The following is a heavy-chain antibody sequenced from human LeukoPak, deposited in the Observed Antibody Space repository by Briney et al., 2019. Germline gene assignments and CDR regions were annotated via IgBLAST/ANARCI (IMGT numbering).Heavy chain of an antibody. D-gene: IGHD3-9*01. CDR1: GYTFTSYG. J-gene: IGHJ4*02. CDR3: ARDPGVYYDILTGYPLVDH. Sequence: GASVKVSCKASGYTFTSYGISWVRQAPGQGLEWMGWISAYNGNTNYAQKLQGRVTMTTDTSTSTAYMELRSLRSDDTAVYYCARDPGVYYDILTGYPLVDHWGQGTLVTVSS. V-gene: IGHV1-18*01. CDR2: ISAYNGNT.